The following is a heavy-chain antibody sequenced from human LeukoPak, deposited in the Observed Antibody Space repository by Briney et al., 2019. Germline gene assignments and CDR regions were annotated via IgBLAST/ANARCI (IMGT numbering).Heavy chain of an antibody. V-gene: IGHV4-34*01. J-gene: IGHJ6*04. CDR2: INHSGST. Sequence: PSETLSLTCAVYDGSFSGYYWSWIRQPPGKGLEWIGEINHSGSTNYNPSLKSRVTISVDTSKNQFSLKLSSVTAADTAVYYCARGQGRGCSGGSCYHYYGMDVWGKGTTVTVSS. CDR1: DGSFSGYY. CDR3: ARGQGRGCSGGSCYHYYGMDV. D-gene: IGHD2-15*01.